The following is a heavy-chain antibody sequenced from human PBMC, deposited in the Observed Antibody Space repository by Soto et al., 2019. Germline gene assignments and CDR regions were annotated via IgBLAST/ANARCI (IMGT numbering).Heavy chain of an antibody. Sequence: ASVKVSCKASGYTLTGYYMHWVRQAPGQGLEWMGWINPNSGGTNYAQKFQGRVTMTRDTSISTAYMELSRLRSDDTAVYYCARGFLTGYRRFDYWGQGTLVTVSS. V-gene: IGHV1-2*02. CDR3: ARGFLTGYRRFDY. D-gene: IGHD3-9*01. CDR1: GYTLTGYY. CDR2: INPNSGGT. J-gene: IGHJ4*02.